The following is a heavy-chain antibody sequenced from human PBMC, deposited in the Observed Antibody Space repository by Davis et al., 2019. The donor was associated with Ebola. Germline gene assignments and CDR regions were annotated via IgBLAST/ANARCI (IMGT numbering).Heavy chain of an antibody. J-gene: IGHJ4*02. D-gene: IGHD3-3*01. CDR2: ISSSSSYI. CDR1: GFTFSNAW. Sequence: GESLKISCAASGFTFSNAWMNWVRQAPGKGLEWVSSISSSSSYIYYADSVKGRFTISRDNAKNSLYLQMNSLRAEDTAVYYCARVDGYYDFWSGYYGSYYFDYWGQGTLVTVSS. CDR3: ARVDGYYDFWSGYYGSYYFDY. V-gene: IGHV3-21*01.